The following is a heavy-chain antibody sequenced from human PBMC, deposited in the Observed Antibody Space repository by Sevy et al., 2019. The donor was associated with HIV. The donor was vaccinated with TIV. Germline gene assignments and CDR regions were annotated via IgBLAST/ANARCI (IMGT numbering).Heavy chain of an antibody. V-gene: IGHV4-59*01. CDR3: AREAYLPAAGEYNWFDP. J-gene: IGHJ5*02. D-gene: IGHD6-25*01. CDR2: VFYTGNT. CDR1: GGSISNYY. Sequence: SETLSLTCTVSGGSISNYYWSWIRQPPGKALQWIGYVFYTGNTNYNPSLKGRVTISVDTSKTQLSLKLNSVTAADTAVYYCAREAYLPAAGEYNWFDPWGQGTLVTVSS.